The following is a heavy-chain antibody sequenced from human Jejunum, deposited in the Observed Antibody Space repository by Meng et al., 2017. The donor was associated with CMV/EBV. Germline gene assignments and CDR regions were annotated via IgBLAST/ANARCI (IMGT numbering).Heavy chain of an antibody. V-gene: IGHV1-18*01. Sequence: SGVRQVPGQGLEWMGWIGAYNGNTKYAPKFQGRVTLTTDTTTTTAYLELRSLRSDDTAFYYCARDHDSGRVSSDIMVVPASTRLFDYWGQGTLVTVSS. CDR2: IGAYNGNT. D-gene: IGHD2-2*01. J-gene: IGHJ4*02. CDR3: ARDHDSGRVSSDIMVVPASTRLFDY.